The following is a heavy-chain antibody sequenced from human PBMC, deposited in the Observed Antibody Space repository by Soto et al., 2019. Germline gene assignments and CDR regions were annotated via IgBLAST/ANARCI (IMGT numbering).Heavy chain of an antibody. Sequence: SETLSLTCDVSGGSISSHYWTWIRQPPGKGLEWMGYIYYSGTTYYNPSLKSRVTISVDTSKNQFSLKLTSVTAADTAVYYCARDPAPWGQGTLVTSPQ. V-gene: IGHV4-59*11. CDR2: IYYSGTT. CDR1: GGSISSHY. J-gene: IGHJ5*02. CDR3: ARDPAP.